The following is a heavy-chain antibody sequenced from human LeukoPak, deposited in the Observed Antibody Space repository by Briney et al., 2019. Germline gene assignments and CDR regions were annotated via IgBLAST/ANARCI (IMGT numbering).Heavy chain of an antibody. Sequence: GESLKISCKGSGYSFSDYWIGWVRQMPGKGLEWMGIIYPDDSDTKYSPSFQGQVTISADESISTAYLQWSSLNASDTAITHYXXRXXNXXXXQLDYWGQGTLVTVSS. D-gene: IGHD2-2*01. CDR1: GYSFSDYW. V-gene: IGHV5-51*01. J-gene: IGHJ4*02. CDR2: IYPDDSDT. CDR3: XXRXXNXXXXQLDY.